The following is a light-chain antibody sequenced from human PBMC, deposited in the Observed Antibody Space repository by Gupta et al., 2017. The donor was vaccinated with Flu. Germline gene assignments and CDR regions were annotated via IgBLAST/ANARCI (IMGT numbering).Light chain of an antibody. CDR2: DNS. CDR1: NIGSKS. Sequence: GQTSRITCGGNNIGSKSVPWYHQKPGQAPVLVVYDNSDRPSGIPERFSGSNSGNTATLTISRVEAGDEADYYCQVWDSGSDHYVFATGTKVTVL. CDR3: QVWDSGSDHYV. J-gene: IGLJ1*01. V-gene: IGLV3-21*02.